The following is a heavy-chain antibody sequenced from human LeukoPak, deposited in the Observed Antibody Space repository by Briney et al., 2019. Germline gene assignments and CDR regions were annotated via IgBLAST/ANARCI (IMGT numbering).Heavy chain of an antibody. V-gene: IGHV1-18*01. CDR3: ARNISARVDY. J-gene: IGHJ4*02. Sequence: ASVKVSCKATGYTLTSYGLSWVRQAPGQGLEWMGWITPYNGYAKYAQKFHGRVTMTTDTSTSTAYMELRSLRSADTAVYYCARNISARVDYWGQGTLVTVSS. D-gene: IGHD2/OR15-2a*01. CDR2: ITPYNGYA. CDR1: GYTLTSYG.